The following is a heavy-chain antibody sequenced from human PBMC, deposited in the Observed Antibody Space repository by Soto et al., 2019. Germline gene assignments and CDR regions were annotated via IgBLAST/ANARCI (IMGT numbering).Heavy chain of an antibody. Sequence: EVQLLGSGGGLVQPGGSLRLSCVASGFTFSTYWMNWVRQAPGMGLEWVANINPDGSVGTYVDSVTGRFTTSRDNAKNSLYLQMNSLRADYTAVYFCAGWGGHDYNYWGQGILVTVSS. CDR3: AGWGGHDYNY. J-gene: IGHJ4*02. CDR2: INPDGSVG. D-gene: IGHD3-16*01. CDR1: GFTFSTYW. V-gene: IGHV3-7*03.